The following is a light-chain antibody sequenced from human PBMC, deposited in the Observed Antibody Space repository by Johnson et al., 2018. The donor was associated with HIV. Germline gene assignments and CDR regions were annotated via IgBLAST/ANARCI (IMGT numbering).Light chain of an antibody. CDR3: GTWDSSLSAYV. J-gene: IGLJ1*01. CDR1: SSNIGYNF. Sequence: QSVLTQPPSVSAAPGQKVTVSCSGSSSNIGYNFVSWYQQVPGTAPKLLIYDNNKRPSGIPDRFSGSKYGPSGTLGITGLQTGDEADYYCGTWDSSLSAYVFGTGTKVTVL. CDR2: DNN. V-gene: IGLV1-51*01.